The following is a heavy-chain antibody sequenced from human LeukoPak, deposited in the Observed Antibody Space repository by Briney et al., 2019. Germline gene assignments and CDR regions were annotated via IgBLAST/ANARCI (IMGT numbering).Heavy chain of an antibody. J-gene: IGHJ6*03. Sequence: GGSLRLCCAAYGFTFSSYAMSWVGQATGMGLDWVSAISGSGGSTYYADSVKGRFTISRDNSKNTLYLQMNSLRAEDTAVYYCARDRAAGYSGMDVWGKGTTVTVSS. CDR1: GFTFSSYA. CDR2: ISGSGGST. CDR3: ARDRAAGYSGMDV. D-gene: IGHD6-13*01. V-gene: IGHV3-23*01.